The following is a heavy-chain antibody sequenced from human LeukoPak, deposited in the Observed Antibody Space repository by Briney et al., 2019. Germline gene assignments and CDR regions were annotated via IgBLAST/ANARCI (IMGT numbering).Heavy chain of an antibody. CDR1: GGSFSGYY. Sequence: SETLSLTCAVYGGSFSGYYWSWIRQPPGKGLEWIGEISHSGSTNYNPSLKSRVTISVDTSKNQFSLKLSSVTAADTAVYYCARGWHKHFDYWGQGTLVTVSS. CDR3: ARGWHKHFDY. J-gene: IGHJ4*02. CDR2: ISHSGST. V-gene: IGHV4-34*01.